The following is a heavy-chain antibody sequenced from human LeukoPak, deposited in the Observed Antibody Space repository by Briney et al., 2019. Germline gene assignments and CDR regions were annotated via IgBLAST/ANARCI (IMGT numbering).Heavy chain of an antibody. D-gene: IGHD2-2*01. CDR2: IYYSGST. J-gene: IGHJ3*02. Sequence: SETLSLTCTVSGGSISSYYWSWIRQPPGKGLEWIGYIYYSGSTNYNPSLKSRVTISVDTSKNQFSLKLSSVTAADTAVYYCAREVPAVNDAFDIRGQGTMVTVSS. V-gene: IGHV4-59*01. CDR3: AREVPAVNDAFDI. CDR1: GGSISSYY.